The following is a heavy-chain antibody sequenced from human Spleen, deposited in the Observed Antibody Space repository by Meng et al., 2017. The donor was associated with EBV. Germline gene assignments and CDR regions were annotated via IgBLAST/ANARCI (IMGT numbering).Heavy chain of an antibody. CDR2: INVVNGDT. D-gene: IGHD3-10*01. CDR1: GYTFTDYA. CDR3: ARLPGLDY. J-gene: IGHJ4*02. Sequence: QVTLLLSWSELKKPGASVQVSCMASGYTFTDYAVNWVRQAPGQGLEWMGWINVVNGDTKYSHKFQDRVTITRDTSANTVYMELTSLTSEDTAIYYCARLPGLDYWGPGTLVTVSS. V-gene: IGHV1-3*01.